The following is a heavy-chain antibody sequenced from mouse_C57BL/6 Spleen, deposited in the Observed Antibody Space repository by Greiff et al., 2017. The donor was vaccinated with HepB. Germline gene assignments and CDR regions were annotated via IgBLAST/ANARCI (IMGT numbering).Heavy chain of an antibody. CDR2: IYPGDGDT. CDR1: GYAFSSSW. D-gene: IGHD1-1*02. J-gene: IGHJ3*01. Sequence: QVQLKESGPELVKPGASVKISCKASGYAFSSSWMNWVKQRPGKGLEWIGRIYPGDGDTNYNGKFKGKATLTADKSSSTAYMQLSSLTSEDSAVYYCGGARWEVGGFAYWGQGTLVTVSA. V-gene: IGHV1-82*01. CDR3: GGARWEVGGFAY.